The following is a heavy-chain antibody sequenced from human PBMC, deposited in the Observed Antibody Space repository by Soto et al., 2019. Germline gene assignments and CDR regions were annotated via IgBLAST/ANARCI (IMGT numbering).Heavy chain of an antibody. CDR3: ASTKCSGGSCFAGWFDP. J-gene: IGHJ5*02. V-gene: IGHV1-69*13. D-gene: IGHD2-15*01. CDR2: IIPIFGTA. CDR1: GGTFSSYA. Sequence: GASVKVSCKASGGTFSSYAISWVRQAPGQGLEWMGGIIPIFGTANYAQKFQGGVTITADESTSTAYMELSSLRSEDTAVYYCASTKCSGGSCFAGWFDPWGQGTRVTVSS.